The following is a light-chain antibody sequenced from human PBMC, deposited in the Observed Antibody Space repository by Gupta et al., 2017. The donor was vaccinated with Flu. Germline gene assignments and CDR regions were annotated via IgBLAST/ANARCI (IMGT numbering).Light chain of an antibody. CDR3: TSYTNSNTLI. J-gene: IGLJ2*01. CDR2: EVS. V-gene: IGLV2-14*01. CDR1: RSDVGGYHY. Sequence: SALTQPASVSGSPGQSITISCTGTRSDVGGYHYVSWYQQHPGKAPKFMIYEVSNRPAGVASRFSGSKSGNTASLTISALQAEDAADYYCTSYTNSNTLIFGGGTKLTVL.